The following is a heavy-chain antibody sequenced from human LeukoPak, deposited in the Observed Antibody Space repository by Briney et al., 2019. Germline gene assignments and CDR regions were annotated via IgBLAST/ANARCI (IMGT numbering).Heavy chain of an antibody. CDR3: ANSRNSVTTEYFQH. D-gene: IGHD4-17*01. CDR2: IKPDGSEE. V-gene: IGHV3-7*01. CDR1: GFTFNSYW. Sequence: GGSLRLSCVGSGFTFNSYWMSWVRQAPGKGLEWVANIKPDGSEEYYVDSVKDRFTISRDNAKNSLYLQMNGLRVEDTAVYYCANSRNSVTTEYFQHWGQGTLVTVSS. J-gene: IGHJ1*01.